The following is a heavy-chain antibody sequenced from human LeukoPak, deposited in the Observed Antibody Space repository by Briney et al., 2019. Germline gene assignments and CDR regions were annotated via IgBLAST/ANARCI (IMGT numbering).Heavy chain of an antibody. CDR2: IWYDGTNK. CDR3: ARDPPGIVGATDAFDI. CDR1: GFTFSSYG. D-gene: IGHD1-26*01. Sequence: GGSLRLSCAASGFTFSSYGMHWVRQAPGKGLECVAVIWYDGTNKYYADSVKGRFSISRDNSKNTLYLQMNSLRAEDTAVYYCARDPPGIVGATDAFDIWGQGTMVTVSS. V-gene: IGHV3-33*01. J-gene: IGHJ3*02.